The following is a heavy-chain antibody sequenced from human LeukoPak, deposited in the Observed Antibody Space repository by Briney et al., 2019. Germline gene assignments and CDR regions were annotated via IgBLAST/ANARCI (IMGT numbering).Heavy chain of an antibody. CDR3: ARRGNFEFWSGYFQRLEGWFDP. CDR2: INQDGSEK. Sequence: GGSLRLSCAASGFRFSTYWMTWVRQAPGKGLEWVANINQDGSEKYYVDSVKGRFTVSRDNAKNSLYLEMNSLRVEDTAVYYCARRGNFEFWSGYFQRLEGWFDPWGQGTLVTVSS. J-gene: IGHJ5*02. V-gene: IGHV3-7*01. D-gene: IGHD3-3*01. CDR1: GFRFSTYW.